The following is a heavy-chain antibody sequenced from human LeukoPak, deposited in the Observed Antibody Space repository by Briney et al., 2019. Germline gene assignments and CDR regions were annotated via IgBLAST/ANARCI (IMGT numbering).Heavy chain of an antibody. CDR2: IHSDGSST. D-gene: IGHD5/OR15-5a*01. CDR1: GFTFSSYW. Sequence: GGSLRLSCAASGFTFSSYWMHRVRQAPGKGLVWVSRIHSDGSSTNYADSVKGRHTISRDNAKNTLFLQMNSLRAEDTAVYYCARGGSTYFQHWGQGTLVTVSS. CDR3: ARGGSTYFQH. J-gene: IGHJ1*01. V-gene: IGHV3-74*01.